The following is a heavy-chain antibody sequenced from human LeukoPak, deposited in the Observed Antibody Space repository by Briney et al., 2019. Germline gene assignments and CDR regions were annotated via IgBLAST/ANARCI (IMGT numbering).Heavy chain of an antibody. CDR3: ARAEATAGTDWYFDL. CDR2: INTDGSST. CDR1: GFTFSSYW. J-gene: IGHJ2*01. D-gene: IGHD6-13*01. Sequence: GGSLRLSCAASGFTFSSYWMHWVRQAPGKGLVWVSRINTDGSSTNYADSVKGRFTISRDNAKNSLYLQMNSLRAEDTAVYYCARAEATAGTDWYFDLWGRGTLVTASS. V-gene: IGHV3-74*01.